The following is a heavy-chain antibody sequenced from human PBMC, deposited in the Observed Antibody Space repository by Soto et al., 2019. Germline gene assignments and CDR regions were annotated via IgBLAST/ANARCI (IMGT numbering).Heavy chain of an antibody. J-gene: IGHJ4*02. CDR1: GFTFSSYS. D-gene: IGHD6-13*01. Sequence: ESGGGLVKPGGSLRLSCAASGFTFSSYSMNWVRQAPGKGLEWVSSISSSSSYIYYADSVKGRFTISRDNAKNSLYLQMNSLRAEDPAVYSWAIAAAGTRGLNWGQGTLVNVFS. CDR2: ISSSSSYI. V-gene: IGHV3-21*01. CDR3: AIAAAGTRGLN.